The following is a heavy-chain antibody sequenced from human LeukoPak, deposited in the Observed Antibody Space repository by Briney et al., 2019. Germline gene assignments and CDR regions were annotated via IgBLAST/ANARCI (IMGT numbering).Heavy chain of an antibody. CDR3: ARDLPTGTYRAYFDN. V-gene: IGHV3-48*03. CDR2: ISSTGGVI. CDR1: GFIFSNYE. D-gene: IGHD1-26*01. Sequence: GGSLRLSCAGSGFIFSNYEMNWVRQAPGKGLEWVSYISSTGGVIYYADSVKGRFTISRDNAEKSVYLQMNSLRAEDTAVYYCARDLPTGTYRAYFDNWGQGTLVTVSS. J-gene: IGHJ4*02.